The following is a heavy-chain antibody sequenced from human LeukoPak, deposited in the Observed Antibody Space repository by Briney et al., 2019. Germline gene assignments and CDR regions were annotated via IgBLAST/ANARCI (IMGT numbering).Heavy chain of an antibody. CDR3: AREPTSGREPTSGRPLDY. D-gene: IGHD5-12*01. CDR2: IYSSGSN. J-gene: IGHJ4*02. CDR1: GGSISGYF. V-gene: IGHV4-4*07. Sequence: SETLSLTCTVSGGSISGYFWSWVRQPAGKGLEWIGRIYSSGSNNYNPSLKSRVTMSLDTSKNHLSLNLSSVTAADTAVYYCAREPTSGREPTSGRPLDYWGQGTLVTVSS.